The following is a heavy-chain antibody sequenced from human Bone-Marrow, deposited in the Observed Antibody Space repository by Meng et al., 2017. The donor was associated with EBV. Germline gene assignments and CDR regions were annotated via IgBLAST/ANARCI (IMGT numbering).Heavy chain of an antibody. CDR3: AKDLEGPIRKIGYSSSWYLPTFDY. CDR1: GFTCSXXA. V-gene: IGHV3-23*01. Sequence: EVQLLESGGGLVQPGXXXXLSCAASGFTCSXXAMSWVRQDPGEGLEWVSAISGSGGSTYYADSVKGRFTISRDNSKNTLYLQMNSLRAEDTAVYYCAKDLEGPIRKIGYSSSWYLPTFDYWGQGTRVTVSS. D-gene: IGHD6-13*01. CDR2: ISGSGGST. J-gene: IGHJ4*02.